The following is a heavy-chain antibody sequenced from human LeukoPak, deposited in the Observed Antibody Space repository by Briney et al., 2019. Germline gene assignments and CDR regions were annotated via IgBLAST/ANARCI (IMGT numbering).Heavy chain of an antibody. J-gene: IGHJ5*02. Sequence: ASVKVSCKASGYTFTSHYMHWVRQAPGQGLEWMGIINPSGGSTSYAQKFQGRVTMTRDTSTSTVYMELSSLRSEDTAVYYCARGLGATTRVKYNWFDPWGQGTLVTVSS. CDR1: GYTFTSHY. CDR3: ARGLGATTRVKYNWFDP. CDR2: INPSGGST. V-gene: IGHV1-46*01. D-gene: IGHD1-26*01.